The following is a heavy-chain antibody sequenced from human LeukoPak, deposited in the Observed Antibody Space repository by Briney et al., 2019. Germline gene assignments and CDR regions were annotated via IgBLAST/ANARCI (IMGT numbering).Heavy chain of an antibody. CDR3: ARDEEVYSSSSY. CDR2: IIPIFGTA. CDR1: GGTFSSYA. D-gene: IGHD6-6*01. Sequence: SVKVSCKAAGGTFSSYAISWVRQAPGQGLEWMGGIIPIFGTANYAQKFQGRVTITADEFTSTAYMELSSLRSEDTAVYYCARDEEVYSSSSYWGQGTLVTVSS. V-gene: IGHV1-69*01. J-gene: IGHJ4*02.